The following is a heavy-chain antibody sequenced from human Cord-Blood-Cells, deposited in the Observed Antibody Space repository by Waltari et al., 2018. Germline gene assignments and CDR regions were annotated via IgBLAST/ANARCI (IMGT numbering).Heavy chain of an antibody. Sequence: QVQLQESGPGLVTPSQTLSLTCTVSGGSISSGGYYWSWIRQHPGKGLEWIGYIYYSGSTYYKPSLKSRVTISVDTSKNQFSLKLSSGTAADTAVYYCAREVAADAFDIWGQGTMVTVTS. J-gene: IGHJ3*02. V-gene: IGHV4-31*03. CDR1: GGSISSGGYY. D-gene: IGHD6-13*01. CDR3: AREVAADAFDI. CDR2: IYYSGST.